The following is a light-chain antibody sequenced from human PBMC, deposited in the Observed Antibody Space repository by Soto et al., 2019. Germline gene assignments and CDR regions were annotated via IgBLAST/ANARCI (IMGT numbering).Light chain of an antibody. CDR2: DAS. CDR3: QQFKNYPIT. V-gene: IGKV1D-13*01. CDR1: QGISSA. J-gene: IGKJ5*01. Sequence: AIQLTQSPSSLSASVGDRFSVTCRAMQGISSALAWYQHKVGHSPKLLIYDASGLERGVPTRFSGSGSGTDFTLTISSLQPEDFATYYCQQFKNYPITFGQGTRLEIK.